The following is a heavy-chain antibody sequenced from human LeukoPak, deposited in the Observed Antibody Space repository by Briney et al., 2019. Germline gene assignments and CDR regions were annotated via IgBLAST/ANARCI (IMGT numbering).Heavy chain of an antibody. CDR2: IYYSGST. Sequence: SETLSLTCTVSGGSISSSSYYWGWIRQPPGKGLEWIGSIYYSGSTYYNPSLKSRVTISVDTSKNQFSLKLSSVTAADTAVYYCARGWTTVVRFGDYWGQGTLVTVSS. V-gene: IGHV4-39*07. D-gene: IGHD4-23*01. CDR1: GGSISSSSYY. CDR3: ARGWTTVVRFGDY. J-gene: IGHJ4*02.